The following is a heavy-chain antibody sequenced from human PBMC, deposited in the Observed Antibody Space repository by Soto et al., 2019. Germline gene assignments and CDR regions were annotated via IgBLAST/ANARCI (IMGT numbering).Heavy chain of an antibody. J-gene: IGHJ4*02. CDR3: TTVGYSGYDWSFDY. V-gene: IGHV3-15*01. CDR2: IKRETDGGTT. CDR1: RFAFSNAW. Sequence: PGGSLRLSCAASRFAFSNAWMSWVRQAPGKGLEWVGRIKRETDGGTTDYALPVKDRFTISRDDRKDMLFLQMNSLKTEDTAVYYCTTVGYSGYDWSFDYWGQGTLVTVSS. D-gene: IGHD5-12*01.